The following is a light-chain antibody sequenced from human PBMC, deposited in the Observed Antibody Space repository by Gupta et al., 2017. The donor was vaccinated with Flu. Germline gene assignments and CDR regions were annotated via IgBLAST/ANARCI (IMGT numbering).Light chain of an antibody. CDR3: QRTDDYPWT. Sequence: PSSLSASVGDAVTLACRASQSVTWNSNCHQQKPGSAPRLLIYSSSTSQTGVSSRFSGSASATNFTLTITKLPPADFATYSCQRTDDYPWTFGQGT. V-gene: IGKV1-39*01. CDR1: QSVTWN. J-gene: IGKJ1*01. CDR2: SSS.